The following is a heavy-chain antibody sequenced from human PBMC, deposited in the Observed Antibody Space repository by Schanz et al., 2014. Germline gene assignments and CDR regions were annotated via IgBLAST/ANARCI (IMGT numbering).Heavy chain of an antibody. Sequence: QVQLVQSGAEVKKPGASVKVSCKASGYTFTSYGINWVRQAPGQGLEWMGWISAYNGNTNYAQKVQGRVTMTTDTSTGTAYMELRSLRSDDTAVYYCARDRRRYCSTASCLYDNWFDPWGQGTLVIVSS. CDR1: GYTFTSYG. D-gene: IGHD2-2*01. J-gene: IGHJ5*02. CDR3: ARDRRRYCSTASCLYDNWFDP. CDR2: ISAYNGNT. V-gene: IGHV1-18*01.